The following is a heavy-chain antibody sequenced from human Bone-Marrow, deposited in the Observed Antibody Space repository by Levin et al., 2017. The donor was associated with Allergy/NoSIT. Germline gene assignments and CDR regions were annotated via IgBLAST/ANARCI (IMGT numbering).Heavy chain of an antibody. CDR1: GDSISSYTGV. J-gene: IGHJ4*02. Sequence: SLSLTCAISGDSISSYTGVWNWIRQSPSRGLEWLGRTYYRSEWFFHYSDSVRSRIIINPDTSGNQFSLLLKSVTPEDTAVYYCARDSVGNSFFDYWGQGTLVTVSS. CDR2: TYYRSEWFF. V-gene: IGHV6-1*01. CDR3: ARDSVGNSFFDY. D-gene: IGHD2/OR15-2a*01.